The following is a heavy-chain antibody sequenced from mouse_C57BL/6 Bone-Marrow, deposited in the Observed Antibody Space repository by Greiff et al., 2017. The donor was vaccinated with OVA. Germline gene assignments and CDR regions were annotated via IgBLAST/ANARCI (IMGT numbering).Heavy chain of an antibody. Sequence: VQLQQSGAELVKPGASVKLSCTASGFNIKDYYMHWVKQRTEQGLEWIGRIDPEDGETKYAPKFPGKATITADTSSNTAYLQLSSLTSEDTAVYYCARRVYWYFDVWGTGTTVTVSS. V-gene: IGHV14-2*01. CDR2: IDPEDGET. CDR1: GFNIKDYY. J-gene: IGHJ1*03. CDR3: ARRVYWYFDV.